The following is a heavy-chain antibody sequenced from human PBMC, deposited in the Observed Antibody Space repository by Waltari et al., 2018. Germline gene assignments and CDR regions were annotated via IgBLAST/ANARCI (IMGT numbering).Heavy chain of an antibody. CDR1: GYSISSGYY. J-gene: IGHJ6*02. CDR3: ARVSIAVYGMDV. D-gene: IGHD6-19*01. V-gene: IGHV4-38-2*01. CDR2: IYHSGST. Sequence: QVQLQESGPGLVKPSETLSLTCAVSGYSISSGYYWGWIRQPPGKGLEWIGSIYHSGSTYYNPSLKSRVTISVDTSKNQFSLKLSSVTAADTAVYYCARVSIAVYGMDVWGQGTTVTVSS.